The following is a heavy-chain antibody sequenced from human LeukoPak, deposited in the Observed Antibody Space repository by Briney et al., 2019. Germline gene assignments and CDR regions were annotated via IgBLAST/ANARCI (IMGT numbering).Heavy chain of an antibody. Sequence: PWGSLRLSCAASGFTFSSYAMPWIRQAPGRGLAWVAVISHHGSKKYYADSVKRPLTISRDNSKNPLYLQMNSLRAEDPAVYYCARDLVGRGNYYDFWSGYYTGLDYWGQGTLVTVSS. CDR1: GFTFSSYA. CDR3: ARDLVGRGNYYDFWSGYYTGLDY. V-gene: IGHV3-30-3*01. J-gene: IGHJ4*02. CDR2: ISHHGSKK. D-gene: IGHD3-3*01.